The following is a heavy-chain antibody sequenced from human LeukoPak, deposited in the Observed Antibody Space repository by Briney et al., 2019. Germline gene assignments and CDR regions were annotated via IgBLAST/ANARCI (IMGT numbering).Heavy chain of an antibody. Sequence: ASVRVSCKASGYTVTSYGISWVRQARGQGLEGMGWISAYNGNTNYAQKLQGRVTMTTDTSTSTAYMELRSLRSDDTAVYYCARDWGEDSWYRTNDAFDIWGRGTMVTVSS. D-gene: IGHD6-13*01. CDR1: GYTVTSYG. J-gene: IGHJ3*02. V-gene: IGHV1-18*01. CDR3: ARDWGEDSWYRTNDAFDI. CDR2: ISAYNGNT.